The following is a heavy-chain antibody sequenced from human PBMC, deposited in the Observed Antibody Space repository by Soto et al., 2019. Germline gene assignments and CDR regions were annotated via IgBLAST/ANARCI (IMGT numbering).Heavy chain of an antibody. Sequence: ASVKVSSKAAGYTFTGYYMHWVRQAPGQGLEWMGYINPNSGGTSYAHKFQGRVAMTRGTSISTAYMELKILRSDDTALYYCAIEYYDFWSGSGYWGQGTLVTVSS. D-gene: IGHD3-3*01. CDR1: GYTFTGYY. CDR2: INPNSGGT. CDR3: AIEYYDFWSGSGY. V-gene: IGHV1-2*02. J-gene: IGHJ4*02.